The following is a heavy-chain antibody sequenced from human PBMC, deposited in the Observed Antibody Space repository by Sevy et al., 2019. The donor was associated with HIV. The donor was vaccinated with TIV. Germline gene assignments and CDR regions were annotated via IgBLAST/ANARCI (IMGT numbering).Heavy chain of an antibody. V-gene: IGHV3-30-3*01. D-gene: IGHD3-9*01. J-gene: IGHJ4*02. CDR3: ERWYYDILTGHFDY. CDR1: GFTFSSYA. CDR2: ISHDGSNK. Sequence: GGSLRLSCAASGFTFSSYAMHWVRQAPGKGLEWVAVISHDGSNKYYADSVKGRFTISRDNAKNAMYLQMNSLRAEDTDVYYCERWYYDILTGHFDYWGQGTLVTVSS.